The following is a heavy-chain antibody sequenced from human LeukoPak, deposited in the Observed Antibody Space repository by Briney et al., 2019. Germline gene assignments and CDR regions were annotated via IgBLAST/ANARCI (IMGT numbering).Heavy chain of an antibody. V-gene: IGHV1-18*01. J-gene: IGHJ4*02. CDR2: ISAYNGNT. Sequence: ASVKVSCKASGYTFTSYGISWVRQAPGQGLEWMGWISAYNGNTNYAQKLQGRVTMTTDTSTSTAYMEMRSLRSDDTAVYYCARGSAADYDFWSGYAGGDFDYWGQGTLVTVSS. CDR1: GYTFTSYG. D-gene: IGHD3-3*01. CDR3: ARGSAADYDFWSGYAGGDFDY.